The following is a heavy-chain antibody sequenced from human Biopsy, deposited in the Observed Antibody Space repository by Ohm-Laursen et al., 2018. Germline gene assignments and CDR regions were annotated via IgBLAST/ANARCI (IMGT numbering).Heavy chain of an antibody. Sequence: SPVKVSCKASGGTFSSDIFAWVRQAPGQRPEWMGDVMPFFGTAQYAPKLQGRVSMTADKTTYTAYMELTNLTSEDTAVYFCARHYYDTSGYNWFDPWGQGTLVTVSS. V-gene: IGHV1-69*06. CDR1: GGTFSSDI. D-gene: IGHD3-22*01. CDR2: VMPFFGTA. J-gene: IGHJ5*02. CDR3: ARHYYDTSGYNWFDP.